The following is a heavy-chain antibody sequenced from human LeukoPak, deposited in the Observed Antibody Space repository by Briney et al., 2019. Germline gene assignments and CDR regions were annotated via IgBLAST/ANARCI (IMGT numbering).Heavy chain of an antibody. J-gene: IGHJ4*02. V-gene: IGHV1-2*02. CDR1: GYTFTSYY. CDR2: INPNSGGT. Sequence: ASVKVSCKASGYTFTSYYMHWVRQAPGQGLEWMGWINPNSGGTNYAQKFQGRVTMTRDTSISTAYMELSRLRSDDTAVYYCARDQVPLTVTKEGGLDYWGQGTLVTVSS. CDR3: ARDQVPLTVTKEGGLDY. D-gene: IGHD4-17*01.